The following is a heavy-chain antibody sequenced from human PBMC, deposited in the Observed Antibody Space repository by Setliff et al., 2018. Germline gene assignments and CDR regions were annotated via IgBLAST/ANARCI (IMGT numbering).Heavy chain of an antibody. D-gene: IGHD3-22*01. CDR3: ANPLYYYDSSGYLVRGGFDY. CDR1: GFTFSSYW. Sequence: LRLSCAASGFTFSSYWMHWVRQAPGKGLVWVSHIKYDGSNIKYADFAKGRFTISRDNSKNTLYLQMNSLRAEDTAVYYCANPLYYYDSSGYLVRGGFDYWGQGTLVTVSS. CDR2: IKYDGSNI. J-gene: IGHJ4*02. V-gene: IGHV3-74*01.